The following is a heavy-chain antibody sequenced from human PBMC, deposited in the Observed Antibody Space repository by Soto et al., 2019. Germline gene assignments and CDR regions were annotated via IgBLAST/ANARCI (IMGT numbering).Heavy chain of an antibody. CDR1: GYTFTSYD. CDR2: MNPNSGNI. V-gene: IGHV1-8*01. Sequence: QVQLVQSGAEVKKPGASVKVSCKASGYTFTSYDINWVRQATGQGLEWMGWMNPNSGNIGYAQKFQGRVTMTRNTSLSTAYMELSSLRSEDTAVYYCARGSRCSGGSCYGGWFDPWGQGTLVTVSS. J-gene: IGHJ5*02. CDR3: ARGSRCSGGSCYGGWFDP. D-gene: IGHD2-15*01.